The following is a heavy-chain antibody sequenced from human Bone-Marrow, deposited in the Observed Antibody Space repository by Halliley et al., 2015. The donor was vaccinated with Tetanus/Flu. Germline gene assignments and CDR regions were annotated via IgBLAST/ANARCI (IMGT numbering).Heavy chain of an antibody. Sequence: GLVKPSETLSLTCIVSGGAISGYYWTWIRQPPGKGLEWIGYIYYNGNTDYNPSLRGRVTISVDTSKNQFSLQLSSVTAADTGTYYCARGDSTNSYMIYYFDYWGQGAPVTVSP. D-gene: IGHD5-18*01. CDR2: IYYNGNT. J-gene: IGHJ4*02. CDR1: GGAISGYY. CDR3: ARGDSTNSYMIYYFDY. V-gene: IGHV4-59*01.